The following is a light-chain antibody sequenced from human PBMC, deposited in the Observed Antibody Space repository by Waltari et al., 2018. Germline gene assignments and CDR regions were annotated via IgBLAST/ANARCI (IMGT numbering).Light chain of an antibody. CDR3: QQYNNWPLT. V-gene: IGKV3-15*01. J-gene: IGKJ4*01. Sequence: ETVMTQSPATLSVSPGERATLSCRASQSVSSNLAWYQQKPGQAPRLLIYGASTRATGIPATFSGSGSGREFTLTISSLQSEDFAVYYCQQYNNWPLTFGGGNKVEVK. CDR2: GAS. CDR1: QSVSSN.